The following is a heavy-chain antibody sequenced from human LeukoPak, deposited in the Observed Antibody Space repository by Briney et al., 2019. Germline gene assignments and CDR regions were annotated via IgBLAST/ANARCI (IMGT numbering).Heavy chain of an antibody. CDR1: GFTFSSYT. Sequence: GGSLRLSCAASGFTFSSYTMNWVRQPPGKGLEWVSNIGTSSTTIYYADSVKGRFTISRDNAKNSLYLQMNSLRADDTAVYYCARFAAGGSYYYYMDVWGKGTTVTVSS. J-gene: IGHJ6*03. V-gene: IGHV3-48*01. CDR2: IGTSSTTI. CDR3: ARFAAGGSYYYYMDV. D-gene: IGHD6-25*01.